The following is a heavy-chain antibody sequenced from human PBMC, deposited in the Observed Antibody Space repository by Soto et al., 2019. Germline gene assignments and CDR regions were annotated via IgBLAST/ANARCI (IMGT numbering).Heavy chain of an antibody. Sequence: QGLEWMGRISAYNGNTNYAQKLQGRVTMTTNTSTSTAYIELTSLRADDTSVYYCAAGSSGWSGCFDPWGQGTLVSVSS. CDR3: AAGSSGWSGCFDP. J-gene: IGHJ5*01. V-gene: IGHV1-18*01. CDR2: ISAYNGNT. D-gene: IGHD6-19*01.